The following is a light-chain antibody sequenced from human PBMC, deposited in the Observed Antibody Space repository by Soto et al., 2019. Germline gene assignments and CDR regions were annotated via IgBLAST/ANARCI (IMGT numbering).Light chain of an antibody. CDR1: SSNIGKNY. J-gene: IGLJ1*01. V-gene: IGLV1-51*01. CDR3: GTWDSSLSAGYV. Sequence: QSVLTQPPSVSAAPGQKVTISCSGSSSNIGKNYVSWYQQLPGTAPKLLIYDNNKRPSGIPDRFSGSKSGTSATLGITGLQAGDEADYYCGTWDSSLSAGYVFGTGTKLTVL. CDR2: DNN.